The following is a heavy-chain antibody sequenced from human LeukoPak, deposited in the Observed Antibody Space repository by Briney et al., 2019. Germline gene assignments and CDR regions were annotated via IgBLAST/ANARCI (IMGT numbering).Heavy chain of an antibody. CDR2: INHSGST. CDR1: GGSFSGYY. V-gene: IGHV4-34*01. Sequence: PSETLSLTCAVYGGSFSGYYWSWIRQPPGKGLEWIGEINHSGSTNYNPSLKSRVTISVDTSKNQFSLKLSSVTAADTAVYYCAPLREYQLSSHMPFDCWGQGTLVTVSS. CDR3: APLREYQLSSHMPFDC. J-gene: IGHJ4*02. D-gene: IGHD2-2*01.